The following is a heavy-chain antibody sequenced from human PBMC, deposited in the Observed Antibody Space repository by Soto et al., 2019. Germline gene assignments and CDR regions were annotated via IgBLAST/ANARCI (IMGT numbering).Heavy chain of an antibody. D-gene: IGHD3-3*01. J-gene: IGHJ4*02. CDR3: ARHPPGVVIYDS. CDR1: GGSISSYY. CDR2: IYYSGST. Sequence: QVQLQESGPGLVKPSETLSLTCTVSGGSISSYYWSWIRQPPGKGLEWIGYIYYSGSTNYKPSLKSRVTISVETSKNPFSLKQSSVTAADTAVYYCARHPPGVVIYDSRGQGTLVTVTS. V-gene: IGHV4-59*08.